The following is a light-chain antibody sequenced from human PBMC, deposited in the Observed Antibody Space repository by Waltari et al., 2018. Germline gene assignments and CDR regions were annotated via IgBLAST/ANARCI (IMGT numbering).Light chain of an antibody. CDR3: CSYAGSYTWV. Sequence: QSALPQPASASGSPGQSITISCTGTSSDCGHHTLVCWYQQYPGKTPKVMIYDDNRRPSGVSDRFSGSKSGNTASLTISGVQAEDEADYYCCSYAGSYTWVFGGGTKLTVL. V-gene: IGLV2-23*01. CDR1: SSDCGHHTL. CDR2: DDN. J-gene: IGLJ3*02.